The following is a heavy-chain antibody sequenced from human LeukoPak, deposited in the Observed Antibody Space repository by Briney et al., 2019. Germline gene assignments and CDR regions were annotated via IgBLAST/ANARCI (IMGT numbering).Heavy chain of an antibody. CDR3: ARRAGAYSHPYDY. CDR2: IYSDNT. J-gene: IGHJ4*02. CDR1: GFTVSSNS. Sequence: GGSLRLSCTVSGFTVSSNSMSWVRQAPGKGLEWVALIYSDNTHYSDSVKSRLTISRDNSKNTLYLQMNSLRAEVTAVYYCARRAGAYSHPYDYWGQGTLVTVSS. V-gene: IGHV3-53*01. D-gene: IGHD4/OR15-4a*01.